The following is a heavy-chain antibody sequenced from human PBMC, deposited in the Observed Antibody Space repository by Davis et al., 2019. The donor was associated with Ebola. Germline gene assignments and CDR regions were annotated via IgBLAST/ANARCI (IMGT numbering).Heavy chain of an antibody. J-gene: IGHJ4*02. V-gene: IGHV3-33*01. CDR2: IWYDGSNK. CDR1: GFTFSSYG. D-gene: IGHD3-22*01. CDR3: ARASGGYDSSGYYLYYFDY. Sequence: GESLKISCAASGFTFSSYGMHWVRQAPGKGLEWVAVIWYDGSNKYYADSVKGRFTISRDNSKNTLYLQMNSLRAEDTAVYYCARASGGYDSSGYYLYYFDYWGQGTLVTVSS.